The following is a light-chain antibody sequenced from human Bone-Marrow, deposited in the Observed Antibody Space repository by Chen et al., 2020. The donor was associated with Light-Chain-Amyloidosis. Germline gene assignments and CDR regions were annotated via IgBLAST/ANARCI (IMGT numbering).Light chain of an antibody. CDR1: DLPTKY. J-gene: IGLJ2*01. CDR2: RDT. V-gene: IGLV3-25*03. Sequence: SYALTQPPSVSVSPGQTARIPCSGDDLPTKYAYWYQQKPGQAPVLVIHRDTERPSGISERFSGSSSGTTATLTISGVQAEDEADYHCQSADSSGTYEVIIGGGTKLTVL. CDR3: QSADSSGTYEVI.